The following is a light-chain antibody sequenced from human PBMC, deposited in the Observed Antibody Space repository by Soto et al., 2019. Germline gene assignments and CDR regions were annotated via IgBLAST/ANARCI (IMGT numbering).Light chain of an antibody. V-gene: IGKV1-5*01. Sequence: DTQMTQSPSTLSGSVGDRVTITCRASQSISSWLAWYQQKAGKAPSLXXXAXXSLQSGVPSRFSGAGSGTDFTLTIGNLHPEDFAIYYCKQSYSSQWTFGQGTKVDIK. J-gene: IGKJ1*01. CDR1: QSISSW. CDR3: KQSYSSQWT. CDR2: AXX.